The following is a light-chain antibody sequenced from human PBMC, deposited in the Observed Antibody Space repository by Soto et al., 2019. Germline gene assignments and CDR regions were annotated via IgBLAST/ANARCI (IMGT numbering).Light chain of an antibody. CDR3: QQYYSTPYT. J-gene: IGKJ2*01. CDR2: WAS. Sequence: DIVMTQSPDSLALSLGERATINCKSSQSVLYSSNNKNYLTWYQQKPEQPPKVLLYWASTRDSGVPDRFSGSGSGTDFTLTISSLQAEDVAVYYCQQYYSTPYTFGQGTKLEIK. V-gene: IGKV4-1*01. CDR1: QSVLYSSNNKNY.